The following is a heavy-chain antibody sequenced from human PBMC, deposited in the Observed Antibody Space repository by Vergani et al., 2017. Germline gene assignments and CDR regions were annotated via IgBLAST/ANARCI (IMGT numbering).Heavy chain of an antibody. CDR1: GFTFSSYA. D-gene: IGHD3-22*01. V-gene: IGHV3-30*04. CDR3: ARVEKENYYDSMAGDV. CDR2: ISYDGSNK. J-gene: IGHJ6*04. Sequence: QVQLVESGGGVVQPGRSLRLSCAASGFTFSSYAMHWVRQAPGKGLEWVAVISYDGSNKYYADSVKGRFTISRDNSKNTLYLQMNSLRAEDTAVYYCARVEKENYYDSMAGDVWGKGTTVTVSS.